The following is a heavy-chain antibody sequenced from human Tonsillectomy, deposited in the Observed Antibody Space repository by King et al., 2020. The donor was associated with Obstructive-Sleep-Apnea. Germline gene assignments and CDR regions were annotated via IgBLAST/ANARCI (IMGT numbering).Heavy chain of an antibody. CDR1: GDSVSGKPSA. Sequence: VQLQQSGPGLVKPSQTLSLTCAISGDSVSGKPSAWNWIRQSPSRCLEWLGRTYYRSKWYYDYAVSVKSRIIINPDTSKNQFSLHLSSVTPEDTAVYYCARDTSMKFDYWGQGTLVTVSS. CDR3: ARDTSMKFDY. V-gene: IGHV6-1*01. D-gene: IGHD2/OR15-2a*01. J-gene: IGHJ4*02. CDR2: TYYRSKWYY.